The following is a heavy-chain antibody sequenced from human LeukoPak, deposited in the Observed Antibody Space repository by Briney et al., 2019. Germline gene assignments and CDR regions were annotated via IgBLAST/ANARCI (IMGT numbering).Heavy chain of an antibody. J-gene: IGHJ4*02. V-gene: IGHV3-7*01. D-gene: IGHD1-26*01. CDR2: IKQDGSEK. Sequence: GGSLRLSCAASGFTFSSYRMSWVRQAPGKGLEWVANIKQDGSEKYYVDSVKGRFTISRDNAKNSLYLQMNSLRAEDTAVYYCARVRSGSYIDFDYWGQGTLVTVSS. CDR1: GFTFSSYR. CDR3: ARVRSGSYIDFDY.